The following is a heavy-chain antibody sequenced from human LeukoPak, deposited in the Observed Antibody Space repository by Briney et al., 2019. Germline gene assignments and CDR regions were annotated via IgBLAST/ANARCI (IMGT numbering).Heavy chain of an antibody. J-gene: IGHJ4*02. D-gene: IGHD1-26*01. V-gene: IGHV3-53*01. CDR1: GFTVSSYA. CDR2: VYSGERT. CDR3: ARERVGGKALRGFYFDY. Sequence: GGSLRLSCAASGFTVSSYAMSWVRQAPGKGLEWVSVVYSGERTYYADSVKGRFTISRDSSKNTLSLQMNSLRADDTAVYYCARERVGGKALRGFYFDYWGQGTLVTVSS.